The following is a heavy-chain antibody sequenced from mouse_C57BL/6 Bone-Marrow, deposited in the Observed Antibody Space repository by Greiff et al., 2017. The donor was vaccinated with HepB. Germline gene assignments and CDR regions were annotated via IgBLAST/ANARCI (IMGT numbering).Heavy chain of an antibody. CDR1: GFTFSDYY. J-gene: IGHJ1*03. D-gene: IGHD1-1*01. CDR2: INYDGSST. Sequence: EVKLVESEGGLVQPGSSMKLSCTASGFTFSDYYMAWVRQVPEKGLEWVANINYDGSSTYYLDSLKSRFIISRDNAKNILYLQMSSLKSEDTATYYCARDLDYYGSSPHWYFDVWGTGTTVTVSS. V-gene: IGHV5-16*01. CDR3: ARDLDYYGSSPHWYFDV.